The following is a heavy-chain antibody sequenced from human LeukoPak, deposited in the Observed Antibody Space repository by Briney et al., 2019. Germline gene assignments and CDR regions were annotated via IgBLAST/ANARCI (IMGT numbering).Heavy chain of an antibody. J-gene: IGHJ4*02. CDR3: ASHGGL. D-gene: IGHD5-12*01. CDR1: GFSFSSYG. CDR2: IWYDGTNE. Sequence: EGSLRLSCVASGFSFSSYGMHWVRQPPGKGLEWVAVIWYDGTNENYADSVKGRFTISRDNFKNTLYLQMNNLRAEDTAVFYCASHGGLWGQGTLVTVSS. V-gene: IGHV3-33*01.